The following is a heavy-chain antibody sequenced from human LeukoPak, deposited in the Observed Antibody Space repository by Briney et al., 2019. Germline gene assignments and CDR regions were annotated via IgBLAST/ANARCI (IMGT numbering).Heavy chain of an antibody. Sequence: GSLRILCSTSGFHFSSHNLTWVPPAPGKGLEWVSSITDSGSFVYYGDSVKGRFTISRDNAKSSLYLQMNSLRAEDTAVYFCARDTTKDYWGQGTLVTVSS. J-gene: IGHJ4*02. D-gene: IGHD1-14*01. CDR2: ITDSGSFV. V-gene: IGHV3-21*01. CDR1: GFHFSSHN. CDR3: ARDTTKDY.